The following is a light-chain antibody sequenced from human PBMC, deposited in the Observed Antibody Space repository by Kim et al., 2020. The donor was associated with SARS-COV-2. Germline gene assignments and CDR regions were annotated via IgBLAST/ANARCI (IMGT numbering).Light chain of an antibody. J-gene: IGKJ1*01. CDR1: QSVLYSSNNKNY. Sequence: DIVMTQSPDSLAVSLGERATINCKSSQSVLYSSNNKNYLAWYQQKPGQPPKLLIYWASTRESGVPDRFSGSGSGTDFTLTISSLQAEDVAVYYCQQYYSTPTWTIGQGTKVDIK. V-gene: IGKV4-1*01. CDR2: WAS. CDR3: QQYYSTPTWT.